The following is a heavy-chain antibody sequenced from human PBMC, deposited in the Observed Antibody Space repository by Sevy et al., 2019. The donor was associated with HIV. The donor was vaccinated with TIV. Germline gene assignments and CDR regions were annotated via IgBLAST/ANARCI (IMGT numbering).Heavy chain of an antibody. CDR2: IIPIFGTA. V-gene: IGHV1-69*13. D-gene: IGHD3-10*01. J-gene: IGHJ6*02. Sequence: ASVKVSCKASGGTFSSYAISWVRQASGQGLEWMGGIIPIFGTANYAQKFQGRVTITADESTSTAYMELSSLRSEDTAVYYCARAITITMVRGVITPDYYYYGMDVWGQGTTVTVSS. CDR1: GGTFSSYA. CDR3: ARAITITMVRGVITPDYYYYGMDV.